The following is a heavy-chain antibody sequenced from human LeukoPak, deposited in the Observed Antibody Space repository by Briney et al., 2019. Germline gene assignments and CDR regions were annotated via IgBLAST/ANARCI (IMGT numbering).Heavy chain of an antibody. J-gene: IGHJ3*02. D-gene: IGHD3-3*01. V-gene: IGHV3-23*01. CDR1: GFTFTNYA. Sequence: GGSLRLSCAASGFTFTNYAMSWVRQAPGKGLEWVSAISGRGVSVISDTEGSTYYADSMKGRFTISRDNSKNTLYLQMNSLRAEDTAVYYCARDHYDFWSGFGPPDAFDIWGQGTMVTVSS. CDR2: ISGRGVSVISDTEGST. CDR3: ARDHYDFWSGFGPPDAFDI.